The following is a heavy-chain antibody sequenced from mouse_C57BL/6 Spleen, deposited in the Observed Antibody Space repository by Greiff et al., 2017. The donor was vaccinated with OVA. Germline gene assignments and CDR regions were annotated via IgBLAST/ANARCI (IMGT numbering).Heavy chain of an antibody. Sequence: EVKLQESGPGLAKPSPTLSLTCSVTGYSITSANWNWFRKFPGNKLEYIGYISYSGSTYYTHALTSRISITQDTSKNQYYLPLNSVTTEDTATYDCARYRGYAIDYWGQGTSVTVSS. CDR1: GYSITSAN. CDR3: ARYRGYAIDY. J-gene: IGHJ4*01. CDR2: ISYSGST. V-gene: IGHV3-8*01.